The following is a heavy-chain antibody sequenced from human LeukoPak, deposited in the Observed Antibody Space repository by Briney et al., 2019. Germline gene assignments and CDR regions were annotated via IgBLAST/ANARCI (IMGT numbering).Heavy chain of an antibody. D-gene: IGHD1-26*01. CDR3: ARDLVIVGATFTHAFDI. Sequence: ASVKVSCKASGYTFTSYGISWVRQAPGQGLEWMGWISAYNGNTNYAQKLQGRVTMTTDTSTSTAYMELRSLRSDDTAVYYCARDLVIVGATFTHAFDIWGQGTMVTVSS. CDR1: GYTFTSYG. V-gene: IGHV1-18*01. CDR2: ISAYNGNT. J-gene: IGHJ3*02.